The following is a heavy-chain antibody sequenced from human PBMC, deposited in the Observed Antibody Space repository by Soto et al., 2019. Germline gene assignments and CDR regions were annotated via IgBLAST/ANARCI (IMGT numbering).Heavy chain of an antibody. CDR1: GYTFTGYY. J-gene: IGHJ2*01. CDR2: INPNSGGT. Sequence: QVQLVQSGAEVKKPGASVKVSCKASGYTFTGYYMHWVRQAPGQGLEWMGWINPNSGGTNYAQKFQGRVTMTRDTSISTAYMELSRLRSDDTAVYYCARAFQSSSSVGHWYFDLWGRGTLVTVSS. D-gene: IGHD6-6*01. CDR3: ARAFQSSSSVGHWYFDL. V-gene: IGHV1-2*02.